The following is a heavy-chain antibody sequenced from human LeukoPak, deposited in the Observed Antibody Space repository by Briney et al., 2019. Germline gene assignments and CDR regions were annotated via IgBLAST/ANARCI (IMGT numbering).Heavy chain of an antibody. CDR2: INPNSGST. CDR3: ARGRQLHLGELFPFAEFFQP. D-gene: IGHD3-16*01. J-gene: IGHJ1*01. V-gene: IGHV1-2*02. Sequence: GASVKVSCKTSGYTFTGQYLHWVRQAPGQGLEWMGWINPNSGSTKSAQKFQGRVIMTRDTSISTAYMELRNLSSDDTAVYYCARGRQLHLGELFPFAEFFQPWGQGTLVTVFS. CDR1: GYTFTGQY.